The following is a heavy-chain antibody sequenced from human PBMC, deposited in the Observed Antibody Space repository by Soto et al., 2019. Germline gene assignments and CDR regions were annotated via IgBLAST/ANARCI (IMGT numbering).Heavy chain of an antibody. V-gene: IGHV3-21*01. CDR1: GFAFNNYG. CDR3: ARVVEYSSSALIDY. Sequence: GGSLRLSCTVSGFAFNNYGINWVRQAPGKGLEWVSSISKSDYTYYSDSVKGRFTISRDNAKNPLYLQMNSLRAEDTAVYYCARVVEYSSSALIDYWGQGTLVTV. J-gene: IGHJ4*02. D-gene: IGHD6-6*01. CDR2: ISKSDYT.